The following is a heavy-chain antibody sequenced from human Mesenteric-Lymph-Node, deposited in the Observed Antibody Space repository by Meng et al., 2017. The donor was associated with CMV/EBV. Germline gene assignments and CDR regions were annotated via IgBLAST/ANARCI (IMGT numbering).Heavy chain of an antibody. Sequence: GESLKISCAASGFTVSSNYMSWVRQAPGKGLEWVSVIYSGGSTYYADSVKGRFTISRDNSKNTLYLQMNSLRAEDTAVYYCAKDWQQLVRYYFDYWGQGTLVTVSS. CDR1: GFTVSSNY. V-gene: IGHV3-53*01. CDR3: AKDWQQLVRYYFDY. CDR2: IYSGGST. J-gene: IGHJ4*02. D-gene: IGHD6-13*01.